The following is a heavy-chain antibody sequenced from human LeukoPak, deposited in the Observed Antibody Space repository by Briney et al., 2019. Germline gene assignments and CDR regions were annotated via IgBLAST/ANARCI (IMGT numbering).Heavy chain of an antibody. CDR1: GVSISSYY. Sequence: KPSETLSLTCTVSGVSISSYYWSWIRQPPGKGLEWVGYIYTSGNTNYNPSFKSRVTISVDTSKNQFSLKLSSVTAADTAVYYCARLGYSSSWYDYYYMDVWGKGTTVTVSS. D-gene: IGHD6-13*01. V-gene: IGHV4-4*09. CDR3: ARLGYSSSWYDYYYMDV. J-gene: IGHJ6*03. CDR2: IYTSGNT.